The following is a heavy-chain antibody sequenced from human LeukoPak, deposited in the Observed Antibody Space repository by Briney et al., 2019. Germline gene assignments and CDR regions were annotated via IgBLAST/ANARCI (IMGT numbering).Heavy chain of an antibody. CDR2: IYYSGST. Sequence: SETLSLTCTVSGGSISSSSYYWGWLRQPPGKGLEWIGSIYYSGSTYYNPSLKSRVTISVDTSKNQFSLKLSSVTAADTAVYYCATFRPLGYYFDYWGQGTLVTVSS. D-gene: IGHD6-6*01. CDR1: GGSISSSSYY. J-gene: IGHJ4*02. V-gene: IGHV4-39*01. CDR3: ATFRPLGYYFDY.